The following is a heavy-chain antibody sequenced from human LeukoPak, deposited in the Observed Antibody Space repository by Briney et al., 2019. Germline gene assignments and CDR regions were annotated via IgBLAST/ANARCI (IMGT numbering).Heavy chain of an antibody. CDR3: ARRRDSGSLQHFDY. V-gene: IGHV3-7*03. CDR2: IKQDGSEK. J-gene: IGHJ4*02. Sequence: GGSLRLSCAASGFTFSDYWMGWVRQAPGKGLEWVANIKQDGSEKYYVDSVKGRFTISRDNAKNSLYLQMNSLRAEDTAVYYCARRRDSGSLQHFDYWGQGTLVTVSS. D-gene: IGHD1-26*01. CDR1: GFTFSDYW.